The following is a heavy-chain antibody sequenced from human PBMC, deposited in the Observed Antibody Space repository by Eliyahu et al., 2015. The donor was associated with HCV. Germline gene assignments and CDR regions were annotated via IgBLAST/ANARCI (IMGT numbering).Heavy chain of an antibody. CDR1: XGSISSSSYY. Sequence: QLQLQESGPGLVKPSETLSLTCTVSXGSISSSSYYWGWIRQPPGKGLEWIGSIYYSGSTYYNPSLKSRVTISVDTSKNQFSLKLSSVTAADTAVYYCARQLRTPIAAANPDDNWFDPWGQGTLVTVSS. CDR2: IYYSGST. J-gene: IGHJ5*02. V-gene: IGHV4-39*01. CDR3: ARQLRTPIAAANPDDNWFDP. D-gene: IGHD6-13*01.